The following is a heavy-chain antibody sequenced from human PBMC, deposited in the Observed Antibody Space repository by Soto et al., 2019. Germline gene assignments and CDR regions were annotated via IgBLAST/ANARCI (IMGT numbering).Heavy chain of an antibody. Sequence: GGSLRLSCVFSGFAFSPFSNGLVRQTPGKGLEWVSVISGNNVYTYYADSVKGRVTISRDNSANTLYLQMNSLRPEDTAMYYCVKGIAARLVDYWGQGTLVTSPQ. D-gene: IGHD6-6*01. CDR3: VKGIAARLVDY. CDR2: ISGNNVYT. CDR1: GFAFSPFS. J-gene: IGHJ4*02. V-gene: IGHV3-23*01.